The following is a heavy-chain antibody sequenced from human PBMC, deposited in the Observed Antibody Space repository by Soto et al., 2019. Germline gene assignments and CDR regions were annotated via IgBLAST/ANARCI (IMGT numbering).Heavy chain of an antibody. Sequence: GSGPTLVNPTPTLTLTCSFSGFSLTTPGMSVSWVRQPPGKALEWLALINWEDDKYYSPSLKTRLTISKDTSKNRVLLTMTNLDPVDTATYYCVRGEVPSTMVMYFDYWGQGTLVTVSS. CDR3: VRGEVPSTMVMYFDY. D-gene: IGHD3-10*01. CDR2: INWEDDK. V-gene: IGHV2-70*20. CDR1: GFSLTTPGMS. J-gene: IGHJ4*02.